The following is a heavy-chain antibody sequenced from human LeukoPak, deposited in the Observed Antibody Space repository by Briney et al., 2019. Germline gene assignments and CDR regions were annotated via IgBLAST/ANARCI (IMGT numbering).Heavy chain of an antibody. D-gene: IGHD3-10*01. CDR2: ISGSGGST. J-gene: IGHJ4*02. CDR1: GFIFSSYA. V-gene: IGHV3-23*01. CDR3: AKDLLAYAYYYGSGSYYNNGPDVDY. Sequence: HGGSLRLSCPASGFIFSSYAMSWVRPAAGKGVEGVGAISGSGGSTYYADSVKGRFTISRDNSKNTLYLQMNSLRAEDTAVYYCAKDLLAYAYYYGSGSYYNNGPDVDYWGQGTLVTVSS.